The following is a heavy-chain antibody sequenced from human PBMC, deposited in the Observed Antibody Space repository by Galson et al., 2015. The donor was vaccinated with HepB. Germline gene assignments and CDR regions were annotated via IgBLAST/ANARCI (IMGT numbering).Heavy chain of an antibody. J-gene: IGHJ6*02. CDR3: ARDRSVVRGVSYYYYGMDV. Sequence: SLRLSCAASGFTFSSYSMNWVRQAPGKGLEWVSYISSSSSTIYYADSVKGRFTISRDNAKNSLYLQMNSLRAEDTAVYYRARDRSVVRGVSYYYYGMDVWGQGTTVTVSS. D-gene: IGHD3-10*01. CDR1: GFTFSSYS. V-gene: IGHV3-48*01. CDR2: ISSSSSTI.